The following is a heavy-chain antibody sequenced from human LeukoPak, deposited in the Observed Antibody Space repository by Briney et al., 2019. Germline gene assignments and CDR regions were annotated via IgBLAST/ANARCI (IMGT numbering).Heavy chain of an antibody. J-gene: IGHJ5*02. D-gene: IGHD6-13*01. V-gene: IGHV1-69*05. CDR1: GGTFSSYA. Sequence: ASVKVSCKASGGTFSSYAISWVRQAPGQGLEWMGGIIPIFGTANYAQKFQGRVTITTDESTSTAYMELSGLRSEDTAVYYCARTQAAGTGTNWFDPWGQGTLVTVSS. CDR3: ARTQAAGTGTNWFDP. CDR2: IIPIFGTA.